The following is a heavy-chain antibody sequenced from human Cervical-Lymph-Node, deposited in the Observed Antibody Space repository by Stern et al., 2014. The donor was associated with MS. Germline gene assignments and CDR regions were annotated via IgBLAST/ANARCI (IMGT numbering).Heavy chain of an antibody. D-gene: IGHD6-25*01. CDR1: EYTFTNSV. CDR3: ARLHDYGSVPYYFAF. J-gene: IGHJ4*02. Sequence: VQLVESGAEAKKPGASGKISCKTSEYTFTNSVLHWLRQAPGQRLKCMGWVNLGNGNTQYSQKFQYRVTFTRDTSARTVYMELSSPRSEDMAVYYCARLHDYGSVPYYFAFWGPGTLVTVSS. V-gene: IGHV1-3*01. CDR2: VNLGNGNT.